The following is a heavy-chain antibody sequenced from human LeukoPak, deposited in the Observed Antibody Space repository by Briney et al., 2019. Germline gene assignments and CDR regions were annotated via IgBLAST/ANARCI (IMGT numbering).Heavy chain of an antibody. Sequence: PSETLSLTCTVSGGSIGTYYWSWIRQSPGKGLEWIGYIYVTGSTRYNPYLQSRDTISVDTSRNQFFLKMSSVTAADTAVYYCARHIGGGIEDMDVWGKGTKVTVSS. CDR3: ARHIGGGIEDMDV. CDR1: GGSIGTYY. CDR2: IYVTGST. V-gene: IGHV4-59*08. J-gene: IGHJ6*03. D-gene: IGHD3-16*02.